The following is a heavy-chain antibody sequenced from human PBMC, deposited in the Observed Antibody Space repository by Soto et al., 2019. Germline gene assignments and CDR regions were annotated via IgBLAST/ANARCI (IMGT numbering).Heavy chain of an antibody. D-gene: IGHD3-9*01. CDR2: IRSKAYGGTT. Sequence: HPGGSLRLSCTASGFTFGDHAMSWFRQAPGKGLEWVGFIRSKAYGGTTEYAASVKGRFTISRDDSKSIAYLQMNSLKTEDTAVYYCTRDKDASNYDILTGYYDFDYWGQGTLVTVSS. CDR1: GFTFGDHA. V-gene: IGHV3-49*03. CDR3: TRDKDASNYDILTGYYDFDY. J-gene: IGHJ4*02.